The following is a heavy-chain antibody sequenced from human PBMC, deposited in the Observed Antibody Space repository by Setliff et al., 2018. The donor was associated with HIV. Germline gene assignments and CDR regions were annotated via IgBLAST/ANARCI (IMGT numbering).Heavy chain of an antibody. CDR3: ARGLQVWADRLDP. CDR2: INHSGST. Sequence: PSETLSLTCAVYGGSFSGYFWSWIRQPPGKGLEWIGEINHSGSTNYNPSLKSRVTISVDTPKNQFSLKLSSVTAADTAVYYCARGLQVWADRLDPWGQGTQVTVSS. J-gene: IGHJ5*02. V-gene: IGHV4-34*01. D-gene: IGHD3-16*01. CDR1: GGSFSGYF.